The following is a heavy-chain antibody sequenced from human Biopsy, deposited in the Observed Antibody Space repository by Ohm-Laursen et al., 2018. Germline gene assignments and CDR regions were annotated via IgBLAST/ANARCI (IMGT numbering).Heavy chain of an antibody. CDR2: ISWNSGSV. V-gene: IGHV3-9*01. Sequence: SLRLSCTASGFTFENYAMNWVRQAPGKGLEWVSGISWNSGSVVYADSVKGRITISRDNAKNSLYLQMHSLGAEDTAFYYCAKASGYSSGWPIDYWGQGSLVTVSS. CDR3: AKASGYSSGWPIDY. D-gene: IGHD6-19*01. J-gene: IGHJ4*02. CDR1: GFTFENYA.